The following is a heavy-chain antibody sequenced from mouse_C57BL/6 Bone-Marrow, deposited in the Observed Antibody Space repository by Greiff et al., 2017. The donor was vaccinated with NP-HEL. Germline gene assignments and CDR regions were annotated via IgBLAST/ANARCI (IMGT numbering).Heavy chain of an antibody. CDR1: GFNIRDYY. D-gene: IGHD3-1*01. CDR3: ARGRHYYAMDY. Sequence: VQLQQSGAELVKPGASVKLSCTASGFNIRDYYMPGVKQRTEPGLERIGGIDPEDGEPKCAPKFHGKATLTADNYSSTAYLQFSSLTSEDTAVYYCARGRHYYAMDYWGQRTSVTVSS. J-gene: IGHJ4*01. CDR2: IDPEDGEP. V-gene: IGHV14-2*01.